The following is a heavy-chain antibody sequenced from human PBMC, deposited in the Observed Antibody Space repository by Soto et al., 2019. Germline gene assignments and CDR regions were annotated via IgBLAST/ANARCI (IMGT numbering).Heavy chain of an antibody. CDR2: ISTSTGNT. CDR1: GYTFTTFG. V-gene: IGHV1-18*04. Sequence: QVQLVQSGGEVKKPGASVKVSCKASGYTFTTFGITWVRQAPGQGLEWMGWISTSTGNTNYAQKLQDRVTLTTDTSTSKAYRELRSLTSDDTAVYYCARSPRVIVAAKGTLDYWGEGTLVTVSS. J-gene: IGHJ4*02. CDR3: ARSPRVIVAAKGTLDY. D-gene: IGHD5-12*01.